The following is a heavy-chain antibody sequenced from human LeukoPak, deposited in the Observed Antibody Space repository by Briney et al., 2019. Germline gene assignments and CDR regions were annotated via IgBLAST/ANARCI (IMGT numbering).Heavy chain of an antibody. D-gene: IGHD6-13*01. CDR3: ARASVAAAGDY. V-gene: IGHV1-46*01. CDR2: INPSGGST. CDR1: GYTFTSYY. Sequence: ASVKVSCKASGYTFTSYYMHWVRQAPGQGLEWMGIINPSGGSTSYAQKFQGRVTMTRDTSTSTVYMDLSTLRSEDTAVYYCARASVAAAGDYWGQGTLVTVSS. J-gene: IGHJ4*02.